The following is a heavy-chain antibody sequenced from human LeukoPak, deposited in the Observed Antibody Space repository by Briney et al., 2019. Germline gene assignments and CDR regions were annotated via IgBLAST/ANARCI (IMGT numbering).Heavy chain of an antibody. J-gene: IGHJ1*01. CDR2: IYHSGST. D-gene: IGHD6-13*01. CDR1: GGSFSGYY. CDR3: ARGVAAAYRWYFQH. Sequence: PSETLSLTCAVSGGSFSGYYWSWVRQPPGKGLEWIGEIYHSGSTKYNPSLKSRVTISVDTSKNQFSLKLSSVTAADTAVYYCARGVAAAYRWYFQHWGQGTLVTVSS. V-gene: IGHV4-34*01.